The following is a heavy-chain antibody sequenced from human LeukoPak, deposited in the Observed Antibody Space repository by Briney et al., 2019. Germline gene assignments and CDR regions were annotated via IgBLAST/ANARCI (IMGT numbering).Heavy chain of an antibody. CDR3: TADRMIYATNWAVSWFDP. Sequence: GGSLRLSCAASGITFTNAWLTWVRQAPGKGLEWVGRVKTKGDGGAADYAAPVKGRFTISRDDSTKTLYLQMNSLKTEDTAVYYCTADRMIYATNWAVSWFDPWGQGTLVTVSS. J-gene: IGHJ5*02. D-gene: IGHD2-8*01. V-gene: IGHV3-15*01. CDR1: GITFTNAW. CDR2: VKTKGDGGAA.